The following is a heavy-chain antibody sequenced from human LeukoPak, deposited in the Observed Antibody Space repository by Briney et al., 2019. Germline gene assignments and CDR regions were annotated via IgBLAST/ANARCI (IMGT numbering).Heavy chain of an antibody. V-gene: IGHV3-48*03. CDR1: GFTFSSYE. J-gene: IGHJ6*03. Sequence: PGGSLRLSCAASGFTFSSYEMNWVRQAPGKGLEWVSYISSSGSTIYYADSVKGRFTISRDNAKNSLYLQMNSLRAEDTAVYYCAKDEAAVAGFTYYYYYYMDVWGKGTTVTVSS. D-gene: IGHD6-19*01. CDR3: AKDEAAVAGFTYYYYYYMDV. CDR2: ISSSGSTI.